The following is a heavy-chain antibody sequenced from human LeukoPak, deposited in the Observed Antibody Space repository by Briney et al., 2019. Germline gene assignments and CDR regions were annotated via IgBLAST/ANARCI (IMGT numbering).Heavy chain of an antibody. D-gene: IGHD1-26*01. CDR3: AREIVGGTSY. Sequence: GGSLSLSCAASGFTFSSYSMNWVRQAPGKGLEWVSYISSSSTYIYYADSVKGRFTISRDNAKNSLYLQMNSLRAEDTAVYYCAREIVGGTSYCGQGTLVTVSS. V-gene: IGHV3-21*01. J-gene: IGHJ4*02. CDR2: ISSSSTYI. CDR1: GFTFSSYS.